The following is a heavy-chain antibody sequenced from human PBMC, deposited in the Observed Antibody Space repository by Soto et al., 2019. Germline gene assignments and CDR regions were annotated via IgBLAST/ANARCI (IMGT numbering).Heavy chain of an antibody. CDR3: AKGDTTMITDYYAMDV. CDR2: ISGSGGSE. D-gene: IGHD5-18*01. J-gene: IGHJ6*02. CDR1: GFTFTSYA. V-gene: IGHV3-23*01. Sequence: PGGSLRLSCAVSGFTFTSYAMTWVRQAPGKGLEWVSAISGSGGSEFYADSVEGRFTISRDNSKNTLYLQMKSLRAEDTALYYCAKGDTTMITDYYAMDVWGQGTTVTVSS.